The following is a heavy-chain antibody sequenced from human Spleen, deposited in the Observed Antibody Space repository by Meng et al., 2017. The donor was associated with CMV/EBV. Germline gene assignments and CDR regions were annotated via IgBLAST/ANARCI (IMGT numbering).Heavy chain of an antibody. CDR2: ISGSGGST. V-gene: IGHV3-23*01. CDR3: AKCVTVRWYFDY. CDR1: GFTFSSYA. D-gene: IGHD2/OR15-2a*01. Sequence: GESLKISCAASGFTFSSYAMHWVRQAPGKGLEWVSAISGSGGSTYYADSVKGRFTISRDNSKNTLYLQMNSLRAEDTAVYYCAKCVTVRWYFDYWGQGTLVTVSS. J-gene: IGHJ4*02.